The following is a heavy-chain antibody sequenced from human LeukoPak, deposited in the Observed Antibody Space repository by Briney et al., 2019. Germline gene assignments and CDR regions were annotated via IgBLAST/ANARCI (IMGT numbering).Heavy chain of an antibody. V-gene: IGHV3-30*02. CDR2: IRYDGSNK. CDR3: AKVDLWSGYYTGIEY. J-gene: IGHJ4*02. D-gene: IGHD3-3*01. CDR1: GFTFSSYA. Sequence: GGSLRLSCVASGFTFSSYAMHWVRQAPGKGLEWVTFIRYDGSNKYYADSVKGRFTISRDNSKNTLYLQMNSLRTEETAIYYCAKVDLWSGYYTGIEYWGQGTLVTVSS.